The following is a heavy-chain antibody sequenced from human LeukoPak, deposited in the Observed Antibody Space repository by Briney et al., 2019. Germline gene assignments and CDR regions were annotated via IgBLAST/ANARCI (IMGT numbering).Heavy chain of an antibody. J-gene: IGHJ4*02. CDR1: GGSISSSSYY. CDR2: IYYGGSV. V-gene: IGHV4-39*07. Sequence: SETLSLTCTVSGGSISSSSYYWGWIRQPPGKGLEWIGCIYYGGSVNYNPSLKSRVTISVDTSKNQFSLKLSSVTAADTAVYYCARVKRLRYFDWLFDYWGQGTLVTVSS. D-gene: IGHD3-9*01. CDR3: ARVKRLRYFDWLFDY.